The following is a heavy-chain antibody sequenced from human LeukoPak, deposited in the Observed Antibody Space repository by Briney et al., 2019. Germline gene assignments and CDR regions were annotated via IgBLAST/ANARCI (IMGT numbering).Heavy chain of an antibody. V-gene: IGHV1-2*02. J-gene: IGHJ5*02. Sequence: GASVKVSFKASGYTFTSYGISWVRQAPGQGLEWMGWINPNSGGTNYAQKFQGRVTMTRDTSISTAYMELSRLRSDDTAVYYCARDFNMGYYDSSGYYLWGQGTLVTVSS. CDR3: ARDFNMGYYDSSGYYL. D-gene: IGHD3-22*01. CDR1: GYTFTSYG. CDR2: INPNSGGT.